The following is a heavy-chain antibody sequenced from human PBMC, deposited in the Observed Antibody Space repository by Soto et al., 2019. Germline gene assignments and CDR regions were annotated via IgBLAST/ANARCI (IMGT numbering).Heavy chain of an antibody. J-gene: IGHJ6*02. V-gene: IGHV3-43*01. CDR3: AKDMDPRRLVVELGMDV. CDR2: ISWDGGST. CDR1: GFTFDDYT. D-gene: IGHD3-22*01. Sequence: GGSLRLSCAASGFTFDDYTMHWVRQAPGKGLEWVSLISWDGGSTYYADSVKGRFTISRDNSKNSLYLQMNSLRTEDTALYYCAKDMDPRRLVVELGMDVWGQGTTVTVSS.